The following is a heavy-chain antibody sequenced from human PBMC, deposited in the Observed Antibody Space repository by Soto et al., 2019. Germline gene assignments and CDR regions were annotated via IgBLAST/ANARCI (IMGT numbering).Heavy chain of an antibody. V-gene: IGHV3-23*01. CDR1: GGVDSGYG. J-gene: IGHJ6*02. CDR2: ISGSGVTT. Sequence: PGGSVRLSCADAGGVDSGYGRSLVRQATGKGLGWVSAISGSGVTTYYADSVKGRFTISRDNSKNTLYLQMNSLRAEDTAVYYCAKEAGYSYGYDGMDVWGQGTTVTVSS. D-gene: IGHD5-18*01. CDR3: AKEAGYSYGYDGMDV.